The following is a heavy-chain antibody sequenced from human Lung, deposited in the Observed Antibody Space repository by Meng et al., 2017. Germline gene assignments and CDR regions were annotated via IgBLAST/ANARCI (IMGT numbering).Heavy chain of an antibody. CDR3: ARAEEEYCSGGSCPNFDF. Sequence: HVQLVQSGGEVKNPGASVKVSCNASGYIFTRYGITWVRQAPGQGLEWMGWISGYNGNTNYAQKLQGRVTMTTDTSTSTAYMELRSLRSDDTAVYYCARAEEEYCSGGSCPNFDFWGQGTLVTVSS. CDR1: GYIFTRYG. V-gene: IGHV1-18*01. D-gene: IGHD2-15*01. CDR2: ISGYNGNT. J-gene: IGHJ4*02.